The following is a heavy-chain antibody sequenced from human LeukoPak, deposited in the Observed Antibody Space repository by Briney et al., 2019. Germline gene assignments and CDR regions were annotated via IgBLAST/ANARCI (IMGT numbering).Heavy chain of an antibody. CDR2: IDHSGST. Sequence: PSETLSLTCTVSGYSISSGYYWGWIRQPPGKGLEWTGSIDHSGSTYYNPSLKSRVTISIDTSKNQFSLKLSSVTAADTAVYYCARVNYYDSSGYYYPEYWGQGTLVTVSS. CDR1: GYSISSGYY. D-gene: IGHD3-22*01. V-gene: IGHV4-38-2*02. J-gene: IGHJ4*02. CDR3: ARVNYYDSSGYYYPEY.